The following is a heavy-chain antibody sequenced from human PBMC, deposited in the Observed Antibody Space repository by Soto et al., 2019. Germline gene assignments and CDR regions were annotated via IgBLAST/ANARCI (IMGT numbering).Heavy chain of an antibody. CDR1: GGSISSYY. V-gene: IGHV4-4*07. D-gene: IGHD5-18*01. Sequence: SETLALACAVSGGSISSYYWSWIRQPAGKGLEWIGRIYTSGSTNYNPSLKSRVTMSVDTSKNQFSLKLSSVTAADTAVYYCARDRSGYSYGGFDYWGQGTLVTVSS. J-gene: IGHJ4*02. CDR3: ARDRSGYSYGGFDY. CDR2: IYTSGST.